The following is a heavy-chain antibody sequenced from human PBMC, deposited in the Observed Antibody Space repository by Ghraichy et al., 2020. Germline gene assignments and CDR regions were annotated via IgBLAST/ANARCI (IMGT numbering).Heavy chain of an antibody. D-gene: IGHD3-3*01. J-gene: IGHJ4*02. V-gene: IGHV4-4*07. Sequence: SETLSLTCTVSGGSMTGYCWTWIRQPAGKGLESIGRVYISGSTDYNPSLKSRVTMSVDTSKNQFSLKLNSLTAADTAVYYCARSRDFWSGPEWEWGQGILVTVSS. CDR3: ARSRDFWSGPEWE. CDR1: GGSMTGYC. CDR2: VYISGST.